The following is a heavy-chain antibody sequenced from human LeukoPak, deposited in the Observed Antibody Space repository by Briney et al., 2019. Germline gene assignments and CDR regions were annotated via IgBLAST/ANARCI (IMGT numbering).Heavy chain of an antibody. CDR1: GYTFTSYY. CDR3: ARDPPLCSGGSCYSRNWFDP. V-gene: IGHV1-46*01. CDR2: INPSGGST. J-gene: IGHJ5*02. Sequence: ASVKGSCKASGYTFTSYYMHWLRQAPGQGLEWMGIINPSGGSTSYAQKFQGRLTTTTSTYTSTAQIELSTSRSEDTAALYYARDPPLCSGGSCYSRNWFDPWGQGTLVTVSS. D-gene: IGHD2-15*01.